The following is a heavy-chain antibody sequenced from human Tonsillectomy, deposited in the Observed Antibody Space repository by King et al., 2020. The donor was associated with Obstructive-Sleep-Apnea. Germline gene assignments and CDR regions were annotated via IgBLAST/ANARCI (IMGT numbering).Heavy chain of an antibody. Sequence: TLKESGPTLVKPTQTLTLTCTFSGFSLSTTGVGVGWILQPPGKALEWLALIFLDDDKRYSPSLKSRLTITKDTSNNQVVLTMTNMDPVDTATYYCAHSPPRMYTTRKNWFDPWGQGTLVTVSS. CDR3: AHSPPRMYTTRKNWFDP. J-gene: IGHJ5*02. CDR2: IFLDDDK. V-gene: IGHV2-5*02. D-gene: IGHD6-13*01. CDR1: GFSLSTTGVG.